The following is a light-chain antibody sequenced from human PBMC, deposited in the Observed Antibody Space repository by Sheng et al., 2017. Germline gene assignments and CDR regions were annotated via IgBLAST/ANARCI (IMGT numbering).Light chain of an antibody. CDR1: SSNIGNNA. CDR2: SDD. CDR3: SSFSRSNTWV. Sequence: QSVLTQPPSVSAVPRQGVTISCSGSSSNIGNNAVNWYQQLPGKTPKILIYSDDLVPSGVSNRFSGSKFGTSASLAISGLQSEDEADYYCSSFSRSNTWVFGGGTKLTVL. J-gene: IGLJ3*02. V-gene: IGLV1-36*01.